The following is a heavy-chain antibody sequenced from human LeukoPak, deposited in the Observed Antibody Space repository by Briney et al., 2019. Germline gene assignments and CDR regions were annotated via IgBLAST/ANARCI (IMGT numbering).Heavy chain of an antibody. CDR1: GFTFADYA. V-gene: IGHV3-9*01. D-gene: IGHD2-8*01. CDR2: ISWNSGNV. Sequence: PGRSLRLSCAASGFTFADYAMHWVRQAPGKGLEWVSGISWNSGNVDYADSVKGRFTVSKDNTKNSLYVQMNNLRAEDTALYYCAKGGYCSNGVCYSSLDYWGQGTLVTVSS. CDR3: AKGGYCSNGVCYSSLDY. J-gene: IGHJ4*02.